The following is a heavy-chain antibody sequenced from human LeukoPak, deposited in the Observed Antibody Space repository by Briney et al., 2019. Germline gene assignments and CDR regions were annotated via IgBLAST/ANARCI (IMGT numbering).Heavy chain of an antibody. V-gene: IGHV3-30-3*01. J-gene: IGHJ4*02. Sequence: GGSLRLSCAASGFTFRSFAMHWVRQAPGKGLEWVAVVSTDGSNQFYADSVKGRFTISRDNSKSRLYLQMNSLRVEDTAVYYCTKELAPYYQLHQDWGQGTLVTVSS. CDR1: GFTFRSFA. CDR2: VSTDGSNQ. CDR3: TKELAPYYQLHQD. D-gene: IGHD2-2*01.